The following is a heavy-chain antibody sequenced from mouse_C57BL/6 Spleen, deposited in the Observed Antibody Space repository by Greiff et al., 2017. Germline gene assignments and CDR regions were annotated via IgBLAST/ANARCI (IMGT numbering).Heavy chain of an antibody. V-gene: IGHV1-15*01. CDR2: IDPETGGT. D-gene: IGHD1-1*01. CDR3: TRDYFPIKAMDY. CDR1: GYTFTDYE. J-gene: IGHJ4*01. Sequence: QVQLQQSGAELVRPGASVTLSCKASGYTFTDYEMHWVKQTPVHGLEWIGAIDPETGGTAYNQKFKGKAILTADKSSSTAYMELRSLTSEDSAVYYCTRDYFPIKAMDYWGQGTSVTVSS.